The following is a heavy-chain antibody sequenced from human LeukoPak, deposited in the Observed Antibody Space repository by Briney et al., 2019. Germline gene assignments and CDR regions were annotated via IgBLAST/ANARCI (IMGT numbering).Heavy chain of an antibody. J-gene: IGHJ4*02. Sequence: KSGGSLRLSCAASGCTFSSYAMSWVRQAPGKGLEWVSSISSSSSYIYYADSVKGRFTISRDNAKNSLYLQMNSLRAEDTAVYYCARGGYYDSRDYWGQGTLVTVSS. V-gene: IGHV3-21*01. CDR2: ISSSSSYI. CDR3: ARGGYYDSRDY. CDR1: GCTFSSYA. D-gene: IGHD3-22*01.